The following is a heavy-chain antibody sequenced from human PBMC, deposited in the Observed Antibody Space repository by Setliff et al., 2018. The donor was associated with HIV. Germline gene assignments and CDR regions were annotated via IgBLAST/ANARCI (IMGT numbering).Heavy chain of an antibody. CDR1: GFTFSSYG. D-gene: IGHD1-1*01. CDR2: ISYDGSSK. Sequence: SLRLSCAASGFTFSSYGMHWVRQAPGKGLERVAVISYDGSSKKYVDSVKGRFTISRDKSKNTLYLQMNSLRAEDAAVYYCAGSRGYFVQADWGQGTLVTVSS. V-gene: IGHV3-30*03. CDR3: AGSRGYFVQAD. J-gene: IGHJ4*02.